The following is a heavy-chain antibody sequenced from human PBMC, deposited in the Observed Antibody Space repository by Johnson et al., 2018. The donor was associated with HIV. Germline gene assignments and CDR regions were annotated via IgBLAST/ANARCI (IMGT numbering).Heavy chain of an antibody. V-gene: IGHV3-11*04. CDR1: GFTFSEYY. CDR3: VRDDGISGDAFDM. J-gene: IGHJ3*02. CDR2: ISSSGNTI. Sequence: QVQLVESGGGLVRPGGSLRLSCAASGFTFSEYYMSWVRQSPGKGLEWVSYISSSGNTIYYADSVKGRFTISRDNAKNSVDLQMNSLRVDDTAVYYCVRDDGISGDAFDMWGQGTIVTVSS. D-gene: IGHD3-10*01.